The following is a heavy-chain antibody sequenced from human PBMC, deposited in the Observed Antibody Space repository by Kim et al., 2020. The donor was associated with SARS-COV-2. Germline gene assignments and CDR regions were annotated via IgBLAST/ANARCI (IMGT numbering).Heavy chain of an antibody. CDR3: ARVGSQRADDS. V-gene: IGHV3-21*01. J-gene: IGHJ4*02. CDR2: ISSGSNNI. CDR1: GFTFSSHT. Sequence: GGSLRLSCAASGFTFSSHTMNWVRQAPGKGLEWVSSISSGSNNIYYADSVKGRFTISRDNAKNSLCLQMNSLRAEDTAVYYCARVGSQRADDSWGQGTLV.